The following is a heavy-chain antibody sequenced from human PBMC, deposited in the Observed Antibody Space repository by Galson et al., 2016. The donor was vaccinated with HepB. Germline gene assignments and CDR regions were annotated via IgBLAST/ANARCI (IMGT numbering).Heavy chain of an antibody. D-gene: IGHD3-22*01. J-gene: IGHJ1*01. CDR1: GGSISSSHW. CDR3: AREPRGGYFGYFQH. V-gene: IGHV4-4*02. Sequence: SETLSLTCTVSGGSISSSHWWSWVRQPPGKGLEWIGDIYHDGNTNYNPSLKSRLTISVDKSKNQLSLRPNSVTAADTAVYYCAREPRGGYFGYFQHWGQGTLVTVSS. CDR2: IYHDGNT.